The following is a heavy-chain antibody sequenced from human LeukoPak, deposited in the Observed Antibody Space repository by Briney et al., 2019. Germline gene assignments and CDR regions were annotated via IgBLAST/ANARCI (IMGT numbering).Heavy chain of an antibody. D-gene: IGHD6-19*01. CDR3: ARIPRGSGWSFLDF. CDR1: GFTFSSYW. CDR2: IKQDGSEK. V-gene: IGHV3-7*01. J-gene: IGHJ4*02. Sequence: GGSLRLSCAASGFTFSSYWMSWVRQAPGKGLEWVANIKQDGSEKYYVDSVKGRFTISRDNAKNSLYLQMNSLRAEDTAVYYCARIPRGSGWSFLDFWGQGTLVTVTS.